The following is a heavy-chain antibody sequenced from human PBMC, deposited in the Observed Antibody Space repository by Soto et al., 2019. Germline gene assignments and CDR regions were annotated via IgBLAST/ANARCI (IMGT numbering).Heavy chain of an antibody. CDR1: GCTIGDYF. CDR3: VRKHNRAGSFDY. V-gene: IGHV4-59*01. Sequence: SYTLSLACSLAGCTIGDYFCSWILQPPGKGLEWLAYIYYTGKTDQNPSLERRVSISLCTSKNQFSLNLRSVSAADTPVYYFVRKHNRAGSFDYWGPG. D-gene: IGHD2-21*01. CDR2: IYYTGKT. J-gene: IGHJ4*02.